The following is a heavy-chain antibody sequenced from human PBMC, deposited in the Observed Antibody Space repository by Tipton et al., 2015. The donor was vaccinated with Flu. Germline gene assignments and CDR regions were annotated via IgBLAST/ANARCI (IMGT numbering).Heavy chain of an antibody. Sequence: TLSLTCNVSGGSITSYYWSWIRQSPGKGLEWIGFVHYGGNTKYNPSLKSRVTMSIDTSKNQLSLKVTSVTAADTAVYYCAREGLTYYAMDVWGQGTTVVVSS. CDR1: GGSITSYY. J-gene: IGHJ6*02. CDR3: AREGLTYYAMDV. V-gene: IGHV4-59*01. CDR2: VHYGGNT.